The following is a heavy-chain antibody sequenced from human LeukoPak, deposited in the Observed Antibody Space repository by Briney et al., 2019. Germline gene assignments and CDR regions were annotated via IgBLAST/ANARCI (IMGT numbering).Heavy chain of an antibody. D-gene: IGHD4-17*01. Sequence: GGSLRLSCAASGFTFSSYAMSWVRQAPGKGLEWVSVIYSGGSTYYADSVKGRFTISRDNSKNTLYLQMNSLRAEDTAVYYCARAPSYGDYTFDYWGQGTLVTVSS. CDR1: GFTFSSYA. CDR3: ARAPSYGDYTFDY. CDR2: IYSGGST. J-gene: IGHJ4*02. V-gene: IGHV3-53*01.